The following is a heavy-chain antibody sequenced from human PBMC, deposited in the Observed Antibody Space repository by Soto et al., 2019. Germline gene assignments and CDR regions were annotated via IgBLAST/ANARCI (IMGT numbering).Heavy chain of an antibody. J-gene: IGHJ3*02. V-gene: IGHV1-69*01. CDR3: AGSFKYGSGTFDAFDI. D-gene: IGHD3-10*01. CDR2: IIPIFGTT. CDR1: GGTFSSYA. Sequence: QVQLVQSGTEVKKPGSSLKVSCKASGGTFSSYAISWVRQAPGQGLEWLGGIIPIFGTTNYAGKFRGRVSITADESTSTAYVELSSLRSEDTAVYYCAGSFKYGSGTFDAFDIWGQGTMVTVSS.